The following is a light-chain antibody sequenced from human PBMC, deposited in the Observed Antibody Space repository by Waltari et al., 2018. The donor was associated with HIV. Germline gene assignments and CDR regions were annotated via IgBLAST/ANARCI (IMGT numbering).Light chain of an antibody. CDR1: SSNIGKTY. CDR3: ETWDSSLSAGV. V-gene: IGLV1-51*02. CDR2: ENT. J-gene: IGLJ2*01. Sequence: QSVLTQPPSVSAAPGQRVTISCSGSSSNIGKTYASWYQQVPRKAPKLLIYENTKRPSGIPDRFSGSKSGTSATLGITGLQTGDEADYYCETWDSSLSAGVFGGGTKVTVL.